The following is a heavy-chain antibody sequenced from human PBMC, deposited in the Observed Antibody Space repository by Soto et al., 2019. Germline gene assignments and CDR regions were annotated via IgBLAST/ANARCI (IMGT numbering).Heavy chain of an antibody. V-gene: IGHV4-38-2*01. CDR3: ARLAPIAAADGMDV. Sequence: SETLSLTCAVSGYSISSGYYWGWIRQSPGKGLEWIGSIYHSGSTYYNPFLKSRVIISVDTSKNQFSLKLSSVTAADTAVYYCARLAPIAAADGMDVWGQGTTVTVSS. J-gene: IGHJ6*02. D-gene: IGHD6-13*01. CDR1: GYSISSGYY. CDR2: IYHSGST.